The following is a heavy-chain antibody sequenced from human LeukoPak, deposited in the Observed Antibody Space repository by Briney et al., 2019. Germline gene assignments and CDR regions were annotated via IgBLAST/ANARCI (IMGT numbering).Heavy chain of an antibody. CDR3: ARRRYDSSGYYYVDDY. Sequence: GGSLRLSCAASGFTFSSYAMHWVRQAPGKGLEWVAVISYDGSNKYYADSVKGRFTISRDNSKNTLYLQMNSLRAEDTAVYYCARRRYDSSGYYYVDDYWGQGTLVTVSS. J-gene: IGHJ4*02. D-gene: IGHD3-22*01. CDR1: GFTFSSYA. V-gene: IGHV3-30-3*01. CDR2: ISYDGSNK.